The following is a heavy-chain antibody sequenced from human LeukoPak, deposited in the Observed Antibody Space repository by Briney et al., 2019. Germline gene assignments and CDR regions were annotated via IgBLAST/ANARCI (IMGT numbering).Heavy chain of an antibody. V-gene: IGHV3-48*04. CDR1: GFTFNGYN. J-gene: IGHJ6*04. Sequence: GGSLRLSCAASGFTFNGYNMNWVRQAPGKGLEWVSYISSSGSTIYYADSVKGRFTISRDNAKNSLYLQMNSLRAEDTAVYYCAELGITMIGGVWGKGTTVTISS. D-gene: IGHD3-10*02. CDR3: AELGITMIGGV. CDR2: ISSSGSTI.